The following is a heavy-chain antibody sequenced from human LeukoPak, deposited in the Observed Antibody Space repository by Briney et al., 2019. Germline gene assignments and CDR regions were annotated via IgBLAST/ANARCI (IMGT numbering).Heavy chain of an antibody. J-gene: IGHJ4*02. CDR3: ARDGIAARPGFFDY. CDR1: GGSFSGYY. V-gene: IGHV4-34*01. D-gene: IGHD6-6*01. CDR2: INHSGST. Sequence: SETLSLTCAVYGGSFSGYYWSWIRQPPGKGLEWIGEINHSGSTNYNPSLKSRVTISVDTSKNQFSLKLSPVTAADTAVYYCARDGIAARPGFFDYWGQGTLVTVSS.